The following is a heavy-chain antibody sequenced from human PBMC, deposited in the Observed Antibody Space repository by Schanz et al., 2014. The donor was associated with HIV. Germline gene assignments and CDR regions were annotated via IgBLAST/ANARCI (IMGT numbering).Heavy chain of an antibody. CDR3: ARDLTGYFTMDA. V-gene: IGHV3-33*08. J-gene: IGHJ6*02. CDR1: GFTFSAYV. D-gene: IGHD5-18*01. Sequence: QVQLVESGGGVVQPGGSLRLSCVASGFTFSAYVMHWGRQAPGKGLEWVASMWSDGSNKYYADSVRGRFTISRDNSKDTLYLEMNSLREDDTAVYSCARDLTGYFTMDAGGQGTTVTVYS. CDR2: MWSDGSNK.